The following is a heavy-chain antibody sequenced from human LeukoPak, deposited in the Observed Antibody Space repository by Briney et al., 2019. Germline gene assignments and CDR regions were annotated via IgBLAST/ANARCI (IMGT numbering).Heavy chain of an antibody. J-gene: IGHJ5*02. V-gene: IGHV4-34*01. CDR1: GGSFSGYY. CDR3: AGAQVVPAAIGWFDP. D-gene: IGHD2-2*02. Sequence: KTSETLSLTCAVYGGSFSGYYWSWIRQPPGKGLEWIGEINHSGSTNYNPSLKSRVTISVDTSKNQFSLKLSSVTAADTAVYYCAGAQVVPAAIGWFDPWGQGTLVTVSS. CDR2: INHSGST.